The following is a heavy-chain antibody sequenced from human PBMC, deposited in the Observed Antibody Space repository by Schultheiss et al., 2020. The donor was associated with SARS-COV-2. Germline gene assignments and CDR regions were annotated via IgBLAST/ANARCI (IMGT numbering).Heavy chain of an antibody. D-gene: IGHD3-10*01. CDR2: INHSGST. CDR3: AKNTYYYGSGSYYDY. J-gene: IGHJ4*02. CDR1: GGSFSGYY. V-gene: IGHV4-34*01. Sequence: SETLSLTCAVYGGSFSGYYWSWIRQPPGKGLEWIGEINHSGSTNYNPSLKSRVTISVDTSKNQFSLKLSSVTAADTAVYYCAKNTYYYGSGSYYDYWGQGTLVTVSS.